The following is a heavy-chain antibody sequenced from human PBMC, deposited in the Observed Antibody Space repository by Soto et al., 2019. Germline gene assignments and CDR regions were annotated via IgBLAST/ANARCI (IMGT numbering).Heavy chain of an antibody. D-gene: IGHD3-16*01. V-gene: IGHV4-4*02. CDR2: IYHSGST. CDR1: GGSISSSNW. CDR3: ARFRRGSYYYYGMDV. Sequence: SESLSLTCAVSGGSISSSNWWSWVRQPPGKGLEWIGEIYHSGSTNYNPSLKSRVTISVDKSKNQFSLKLSSVTAADTAVYYCARFRRGSYYYYGMDVWGQGTTVTVSS. J-gene: IGHJ6*02.